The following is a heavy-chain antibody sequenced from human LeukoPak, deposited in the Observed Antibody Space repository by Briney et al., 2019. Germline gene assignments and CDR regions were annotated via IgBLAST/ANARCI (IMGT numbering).Heavy chain of an antibody. CDR3: ASPSSGDAFDI. J-gene: IGHJ3*02. CDR1: GGSFSGYY. D-gene: IGHD6-25*01. CDR2: INHSGST. V-gene: IGHV4-34*01. Sequence: SETLSLTCAVYGGSFSGYYWSWMRQPPGKGLEWIGKINHSGSTNYNPSLKRRVTISVDTSKNQFSLKLSSVTAADTAVYYCASPSSGDAFDIWGQGTMVTVSS.